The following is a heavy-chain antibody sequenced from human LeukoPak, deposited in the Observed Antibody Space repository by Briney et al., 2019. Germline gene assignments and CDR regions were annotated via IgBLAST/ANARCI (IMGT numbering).Heavy chain of an antibody. CDR3: ARRGSPLRGVRPFDY. Sequence: SETLSLTCTVSGDSISTSNSYWGWIRQPPGKGLEWIGSIYYSGNTYYNASLKSRVTISVDTSKNQFSLKLSSVTAADTAVYYCARRGSPLRGVRPFDYWGQGTLVTVSS. V-gene: IGHV4-39*01. J-gene: IGHJ4*02. D-gene: IGHD3-10*01. CDR2: IYYSGNT. CDR1: GDSISTSNSY.